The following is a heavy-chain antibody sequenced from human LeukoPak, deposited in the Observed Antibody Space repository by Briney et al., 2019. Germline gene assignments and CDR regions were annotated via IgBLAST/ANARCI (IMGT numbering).Heavy chain of an antibody. V-gene: IGHV1-8*01. CDR2: MNPNSGNT. D-gene: IGHD5-24*01. Sequence: ASVKVSCKASGYTFTSYDINWVRQATGQGLEWMGWMNPNSGNTGYAQKFQGRVTMTRNTSISTAYMELSSLRSEDTAVYYCARGRRRDGCNRGVYYFDYWGQGTLVTVSS. J-gene: IGHJ4*02. CDR3: ARGRRRDGCNRGVYYFDY. CDR1: GYTFTSYD.